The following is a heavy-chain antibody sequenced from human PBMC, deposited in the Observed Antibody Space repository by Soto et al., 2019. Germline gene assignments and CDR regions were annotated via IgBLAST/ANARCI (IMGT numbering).Heavy chain of an antibody. Sequence: GGSLRLSCAASGSTFSSYAMSWVRQAPGKGLEWVSAISGSGGSTYYADSVKGRFTISRDNSKNTLYLQMNSLRAEDTAVYYCAKFGTAAGTPWYYYGMDVWGQGTTVTVSS. J-gene: IGHJ6*02. D-gene: IGHD6-13*01. CDR3: AKFGTAAGTPWYYYGMDV. V-gene: IGHV3-23*01. CDR2: ISGSGGST. CDR1: GSTFSSYA.